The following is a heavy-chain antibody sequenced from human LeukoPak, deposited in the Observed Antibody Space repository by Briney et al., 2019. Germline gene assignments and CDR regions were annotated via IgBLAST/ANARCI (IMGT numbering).Heavy chain of an antibody. J-gene: IGHJ4*02. CDR2: ISSSSSYI. Sequence: GGSLRLSCAASGFTFSSYSMNWVRQAPGKGLEGVSSISSSSSYIYYADSVKGRFTISRDNAKNSLYLQMNSLRAEDTAVYYCARGLSGYYLHYWGQGTLVTVSS. CDR3: ARGLSGYYLHY. V-gene: IGHV3-21*01. D-gene: IGHD3-3*01. CDR1: GFTFSSYS.